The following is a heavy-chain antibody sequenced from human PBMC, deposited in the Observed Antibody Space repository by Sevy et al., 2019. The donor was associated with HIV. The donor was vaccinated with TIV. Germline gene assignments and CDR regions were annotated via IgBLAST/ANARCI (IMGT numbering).Heavy chain of an antibody. CDR2: IIPILGTV. Sequence: ASVKVSCKASGGTFSSYGISWVRQAPGQGLEWMGGIIPILGTVNYSQKFQGRCTITADESTKTAYMELSSLRSEDTAVYCCSRGGGNGWYYFDYWGQETLVTVSS. V-gene: IGHV1-69*13. J-gene: IGHJ4*02. CDR3: SRGGGNGWYYFDY. CDR1: GGTFSSYG. D-gene: IGHD6-19*01.